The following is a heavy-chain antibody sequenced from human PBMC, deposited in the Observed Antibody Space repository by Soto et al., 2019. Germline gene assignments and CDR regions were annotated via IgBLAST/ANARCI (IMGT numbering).Heavy chain of an antibody. Sequence: QMQLVESWGGVVQPGRSLRLSCAASGFTFSPYAMHWVRQAPGKGLEWVAVISYDGNNKNYADSVKGRLAISRDNSRNTLYLQMNSLRAEDTAVYYCARARLDTPALDYWGQGTLVTVSS. J-gene: IGHJ4*02. V-gene: IGHV3-30*09. CDR2: ISYDGNNK. CDR3: ARARLDTPALDY. D-gene: IGHD2-2*01. CDR1: GFTFSPYA.